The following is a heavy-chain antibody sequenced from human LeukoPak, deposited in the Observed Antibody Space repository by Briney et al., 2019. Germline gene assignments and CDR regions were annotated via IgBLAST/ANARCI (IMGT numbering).Heavy chain of an antibody. V-gene: IGHV1-46*01. Sequence: INPSGGSTTYAQKFQGRVTLTRDMSTNTLDMEMSSLRSEDTAVYFCARGGHCSTTSCYLDYWGQGTLVSVSS. J-gene: IGHJ4*02. CDR3: ARGGHCSTTSCYLDY. D-gene: IGHD1-1*01. CDR2: INPSGGST.